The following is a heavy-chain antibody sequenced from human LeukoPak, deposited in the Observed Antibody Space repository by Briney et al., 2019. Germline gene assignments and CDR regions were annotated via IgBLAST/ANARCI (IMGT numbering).Heavy chain of an antibody. Sequence: GGSLRLSCAASGFTFSSYSMNWVRQAPGKGLEWVSYISSSSSTIYYAGSVKGRFTISRDNAKNSLYLQMNSLRAEDTAVYYCASVNYYDSSASRGYWGQGTLVTVSS. CDR1: GFTFSSYS. J-gene: IGHJ4*02. CDR3: ASVNYYDSSASRGY. V-gene: IGHV3-48*01. CDR2: ISSSSSTI. D-gene: IGHD3-22*01.